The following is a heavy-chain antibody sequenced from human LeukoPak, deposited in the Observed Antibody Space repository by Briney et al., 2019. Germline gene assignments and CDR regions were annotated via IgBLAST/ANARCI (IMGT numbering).Heavy chain of an antibody. J-gene: IGHJ6*03. CDR1: GGSFSGYY. CDR3: ARVTEGVVVAATFYYYYYMDV. Sequence: PSETLSLTCAVYGGSFSGYYWSWIRQPPGKGLEWIGEINHSGSTNYNPSLKSRVTISVDTSKNQFSLRLSSVTAADTAVYYCARVTEGVVVAATFYYYYYMDVWGKGTTVTVSS. D-gene: IGHD2-15*01. CDR2: INHSGST. V-gene: IGHV4-34*01.